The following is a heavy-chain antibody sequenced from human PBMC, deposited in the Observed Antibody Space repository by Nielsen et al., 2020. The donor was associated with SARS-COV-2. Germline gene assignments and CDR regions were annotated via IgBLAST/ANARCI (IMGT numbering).Heavy chain of an antibody. CDR2: ITNDDRGT. V-gene: IGHV3-74*01. D-gene: IGHD5-12*01. CDR3: ARLNSAYAA. CDR1: GFTFSSFH. J-gene: IGHJ5*02. Sequence: GESLKISCAASGFTFSSFHMHWVRQAPGKGLVWVSRITNDDRGTTYADSVKGRFTISRDNAKNTLYLQMNSLRAENTAVYYCARLNSAYAAWGQGTLVTVSS.